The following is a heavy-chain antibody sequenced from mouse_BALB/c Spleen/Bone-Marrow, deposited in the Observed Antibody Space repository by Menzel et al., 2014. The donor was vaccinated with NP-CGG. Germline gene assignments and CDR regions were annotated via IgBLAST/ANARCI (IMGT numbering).Heavy chain of an antibody. CDR1: GYTFSSYW. Sequence: QVQLQQSGAELMKPGASVKISCKATGYTFSSYWIEWVKQRPGHGLEWIGEILPGSGSTNYNEKFKGKATFTADTSSNTAYMQLSSLTSEDSAVYYCARKEGCDGYPDYWGQGTTLTVSS. CDR2: ILPGSGST. D-gene: IGHD2-3*01. CDR3: ARKEGCDGYPDY. V-gene: IGHV1-9*01. J-gene: IGHJ2*01.